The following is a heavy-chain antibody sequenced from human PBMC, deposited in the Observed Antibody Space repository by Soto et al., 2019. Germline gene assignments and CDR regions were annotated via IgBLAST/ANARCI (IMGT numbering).Heavy chain of an antibody. J-gene: IGHJ4*02. CDR1: GGSISSGGYS. V-gene: IGHV4-30-2*01. D-gene: IGHD5-18*01. CDR3: ASSHRHSPLWLDY. Sequence: QLQLQESGSGLVKPSQTLSLTCAVSGGSISSGGYSWSWIRQPPGKGLEWIGYIYHSGSTYYNPSLKSRGTRSVDRSKNQFSLKLSSVTAADTAVYYCASSHRHSPLWLDYWGQGTLVTVSS. CDR2: IYHSGST.